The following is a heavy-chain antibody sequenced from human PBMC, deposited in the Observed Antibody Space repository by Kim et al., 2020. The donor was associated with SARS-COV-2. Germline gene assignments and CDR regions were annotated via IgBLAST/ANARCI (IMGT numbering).Heavy chain of an antibody. CDR1: GYNFRSYW. J-gene: IGHJ6*01. CDR2: LYPAASAI. Sequence: GESLKISCQGSGYNFRSYWIGWVRHMARKCLAWVGLLYPAASAITYSPSFQGQVTISADKTISTAYLQWSSLKASYTAMYYCARSHVSGHFYYYYKAVDVSGQGSTVTVSA. D-gene: IGHD3-10*01. CDR3: ARSHVSGHFYYYYKAVDV. V-gene: IGHV5-51*01.